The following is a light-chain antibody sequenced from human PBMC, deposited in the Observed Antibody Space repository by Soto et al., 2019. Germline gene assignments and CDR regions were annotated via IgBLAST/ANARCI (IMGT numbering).Light chain of an antibody. CDR1: QSVSSY. J-gene: IGKJ4*01. V-gene: IGKV3-11*01. CDR3: QQRSNWPWT. CDR2: DTS. Sequence: EIALTQSPATLSLSPGDRATLSCRASQSVSSYLAWYQQKPGQAPRLPIYDTSNRATGIPARFSGSGSGTDFTLTISSLEPEDFAVYYCQQRSNWPWTFGGGTKVEIK.